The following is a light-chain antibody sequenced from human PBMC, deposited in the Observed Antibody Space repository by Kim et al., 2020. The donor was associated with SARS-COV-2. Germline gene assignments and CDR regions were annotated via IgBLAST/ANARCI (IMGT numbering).Light chain of an antibody. Sequence: EVVLTQSPATLSLSPGERATLSCRASRSISSYLAWYQQKPGQPPRLLIYDASDRATGIPVRFSGSGSGTDFTLTISSLEPEDCAVYYCQQRGNWPWTFGQGTKLEI. CDR2: DAS. CDR3: QQRGNWPWT. J-gene: IGKJ1*01. V-gene: IGKV3-11*01. CDR1: RSISSY.